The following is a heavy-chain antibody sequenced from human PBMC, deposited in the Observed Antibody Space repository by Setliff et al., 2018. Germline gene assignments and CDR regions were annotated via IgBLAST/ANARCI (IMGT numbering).Heavy chain of an antibody. J-gene: IGHJ4*02. V-gene: IGHV4-38-2*01. Sequence: SETLSLTCDVSGYSFKSDDYWAWIRQSPGRGLEWIGSVSHSGSPYYNPSLKSRVTISVDTSKNQFSLKLSSVTAADTAGYYCARGYKDWFHYDSSGPLDYWGQGTLVTVSS. CDR3: ARGYKDWFHYDSSGPLDY. CDR2: VSHSGSP. CDR1: GYSFKSDDY. D-gene: IGHD3-22*01.